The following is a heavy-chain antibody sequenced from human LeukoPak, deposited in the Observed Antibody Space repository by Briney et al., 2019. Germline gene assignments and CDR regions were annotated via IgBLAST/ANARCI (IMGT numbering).Heavy chain of an antibody. CDR3: AKAVAAWRGYFDY. CDR1: GFTFSSYA. J-gene: IGHJ4*02. V-gene: IGHV3-23*01. D-gene: IGHD6-13*01. CDR2: ISGSGGST. Sequence: GGSLRLSCAASGFTFSSYAMSWDRQAPGKGLEWVSAISGSGGSTYYADSVKGRFTISRDNSKNTLYLQMNSLRAEDTAVYYCAKAVAAWRGYFDYWGQGTLVTVSS.